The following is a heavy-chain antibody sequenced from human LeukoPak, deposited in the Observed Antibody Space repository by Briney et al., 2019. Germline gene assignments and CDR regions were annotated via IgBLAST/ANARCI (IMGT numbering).Heavy chain of an antibody. J-gene: IGHJ5*02. V-gene: IGHV3-30-3*01. D-gene: IGHD6-13*01. Sequence: AGRSLRLSCAASGFTFSSYAMHWVRQAPGKGLEWVAVISYDGSNKYYAGSVKGRFTISRDNSKNTLYLQMNSLRAEDTAVYYCARDGAAAPGGWFDPWGQGTLVTVSS. CDR3: ARDGAAAPGGWFDP. CDR2: ISYDGSNK. CDR1: GFTFSSYA.